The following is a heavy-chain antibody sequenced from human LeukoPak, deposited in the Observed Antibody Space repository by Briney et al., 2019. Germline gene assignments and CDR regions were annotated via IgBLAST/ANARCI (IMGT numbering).Heavy chain of an antibody. CDR3: ARGRHGDYPYNWFDP. CDR1: GFTFSSYS. J-gene: IGHJ5*02. CDR2: ISSSSSTI. Sequence: TGGSLRLSCAASGFTFSSYSMNWVRQAPGKGLEWVSYISSSSSTIYYADSVKGRFTISRDNAKNSLYPQMNSLRAEDTAVYYCARGRHGDYPYNWFDPWGQGTLVTVSS. V-gene: IGHV3-48*04. D-gene: IGHD4-17*01.